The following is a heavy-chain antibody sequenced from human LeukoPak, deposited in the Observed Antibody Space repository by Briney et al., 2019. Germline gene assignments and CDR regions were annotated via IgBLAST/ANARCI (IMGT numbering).Heavy chain of an antibody. V-gene: IGHV1-18*01. J-gene: IGHJ4*02. CDR1: GYTFTSCG. CDR3: ARDGVGYCSSTSCYVYY. Sequence: GASVKVSCKASGYTFTSCGISWVRQAPGQGLEWMGWISAYNGNTNYAQKLQGRVTMTTDTSTSTAYMELRSLRSDDTAVYYCARDGVGYCSSTSCYVYYWGQGTLVTVSS. D-gene: IGHD2-2*01. CDR2: ISAYNGNT.